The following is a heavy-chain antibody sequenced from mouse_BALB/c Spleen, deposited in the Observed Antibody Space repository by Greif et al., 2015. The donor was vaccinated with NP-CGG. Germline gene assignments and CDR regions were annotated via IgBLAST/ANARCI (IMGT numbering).Heavy chain of an antibody. V-gene: IGHV1-7*01. D-gene: IGHD1-1*01. CDR2: INPSTGYT. CDR1: GYTFTSYW. Sequence: QVQLQQSGAELAKPGASVKMSCKASGYTFTSYWMHWVKQRPGQGLEWIGYINPSTGYTEYNQKFKDKATLTADKSSSTAYMQLSSLTSEDSAVYHCARSGGDYYGSNWYFDVWGAGTTVTVSS. CDR3: ARSGGDYYGSNWYFDV. J-gene: IGHJ1*01.